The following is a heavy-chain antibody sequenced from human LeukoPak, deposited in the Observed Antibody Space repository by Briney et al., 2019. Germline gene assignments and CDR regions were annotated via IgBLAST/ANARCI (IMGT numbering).Heavy chain of an antibody. D-gene: IGHD6-19*01. V-gene: IGHV3-23*01. CDR3: AKDAGWPFDY. J-gene: IGHJ4*02. Sequence: PGGSLRLSRAASGFIFSTYALSWVRQAPGKGLEWVSATSGNGVKTYYADSVKGRFTISRDNSKNTLYLQMNSLRAEDTAVYYCAKDAGWPFDYWGQGTLVTVSS. CDR1: GFIFSTYA. CDR2: TSGNGVKT.